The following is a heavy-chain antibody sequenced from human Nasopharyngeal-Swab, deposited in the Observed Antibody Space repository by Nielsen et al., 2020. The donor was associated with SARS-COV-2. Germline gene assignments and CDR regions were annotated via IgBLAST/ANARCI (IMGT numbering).Heavy chain of an antibody. V-gene: IGHV4-59*01. CDR2: IYYSGST. Sequence: SETLSLTCTVSGGTIRTYYWSWIRQPPGKGLEWIEYIYYSGSTNYNPSLKSRVTISVDTSKNQFSLKLSSVTAADTAVYYCARDLRVWSDTAMTSDAFDIWGHGTMVTVSS. CDR1: GGTIRTYY. CDR3: ARDLRVWSDTAMTSDAFDI. J-gene: IGHJ3*02. D-gene: IGHD5-18*01.